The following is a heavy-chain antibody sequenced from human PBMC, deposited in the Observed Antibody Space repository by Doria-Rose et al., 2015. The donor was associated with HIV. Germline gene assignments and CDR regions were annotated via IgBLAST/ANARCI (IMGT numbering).Heavy chain of an antibody. CDR3: ARGGLDYRSYYFDY. J-gene: IGHJ4*02. D-gene: IGHD4-4*01. Sequence: SGGSISSGDYYWSWIRQPPGKGLEWIGYIYYSGSTYYNPSLKSRVTISVDTSKNQFSLKLSSVTAADTAVYYCARGGLDYRSYYFDYWGQGTLVTVSS. CDR1: GGSISSGDYY. CDR2: IYYSGST. V-gene: IGHV4-30-4*08.